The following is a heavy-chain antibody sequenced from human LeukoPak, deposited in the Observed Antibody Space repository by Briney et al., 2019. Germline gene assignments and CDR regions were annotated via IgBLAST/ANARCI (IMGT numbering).Heavy chain of an antibody. CDR3: ARLSYEGEGY. CDR2: FSAFSGNT. V-gene: IGHV1-18*01. CDR1: GYTFTNYQ. D-gene: IGHD3-10*01. J-gene: IGHJ4*02. Sequence: ASVKASCKTSGYTFTNYQISWVRQAPGQGFEWMGWFSAFSGNTNYAEKFQGRLTLTIDTSTTTAYMDLGSLKTDDTAVYYCARLSYEGEGYWGQGTLVTVSS.